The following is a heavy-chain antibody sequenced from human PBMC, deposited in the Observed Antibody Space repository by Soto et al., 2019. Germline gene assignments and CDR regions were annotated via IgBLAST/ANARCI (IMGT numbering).Heavy chain of an antibody. J-gene: IGHJ4*02. CDR1: GFTFDEYA. CDR3: AKDISSGWSAGATDYYFDF. V-gene: IGHV3-9*01. Sequence: EVQLVGSGGGLVQPGKSLRLSCAASGFTFDEYAMHWVRQAPGKGLEWVSGISWNSGTIGYVDSVKGRFTISRDNAKNSLYLPMNSLRAEDTAFYYWAKDISSGWSAGATDYYFDFWGQGTLVTVSS. D-gene: IGHD6-19*01. CDR2: ISWNSGTI.